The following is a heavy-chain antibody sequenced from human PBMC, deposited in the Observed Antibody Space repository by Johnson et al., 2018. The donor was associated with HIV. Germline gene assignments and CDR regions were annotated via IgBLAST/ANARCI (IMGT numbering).Heavy chain of an antibody. CDR2: ISYDGSNK. Sequence: QVQLVESGGGVVQPGRSLRLSCAASGFTFSSYAMHWVRQAPGKGLEWVAVISYDGSNKYYADSVKGRFTISRDNSKKTLYLQMNSLRAEDTAVYYCARGRGSYSSSSPLPLDSFDIWGQGTMVTVSS. CDR3: ARGRGSYSSSSPLPLDSFDI. CDR1: GFTFSSYA. V-gene: IGHV3-30*04. J-gene: IGHJ3*02. D-gene: IGHD6-6*01.